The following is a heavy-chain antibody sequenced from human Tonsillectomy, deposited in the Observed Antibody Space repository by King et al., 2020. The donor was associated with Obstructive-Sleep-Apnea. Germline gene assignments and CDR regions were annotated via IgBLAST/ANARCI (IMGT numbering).Heavy chain of an antibody. J-gene: IGHJ2*01. D-gene: IGHD4-17*01. V-gene: IGHV3-48*01. CDR3: ARLVDDYGDYVNWYFDL. CDR1: GFTFRTQS. CDR2: ISRDSSTI. Sequence: VQLVESGGGLVQPGGSLRLSCVASGFTFRTQSMPWVRQAPGKGLEWVSYISRDSSTIYYADSVKGRFTITRDNAKNSLYLQMSSLRAADTAVYYCARLVDDYGDYVNWYFDLWGRGTLVTVSS.